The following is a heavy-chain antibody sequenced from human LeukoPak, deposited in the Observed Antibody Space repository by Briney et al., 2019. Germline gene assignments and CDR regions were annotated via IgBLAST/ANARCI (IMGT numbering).Heavy chain of an antibody. CDR1: AFTFRSFW. CDR3: ARAGGYYYDSSGYYYAEEYYFDY. J-gene: IGHJ4*02. CDR2: IKQDGSEK. D-gene: IGHD3-22*01. V-gene: IGHV3-7*05. Sequence: GGSLRLSCAASAFTFRSFWMSWVRQAPGKGLEWVANIKQDGSEKYYVDSVKGRFTISRDNAKNSLFLQMNSLRAEDTAVYYCARAGGYYYDSSGYYYAEEYYFDYWGQGTLITVSS.